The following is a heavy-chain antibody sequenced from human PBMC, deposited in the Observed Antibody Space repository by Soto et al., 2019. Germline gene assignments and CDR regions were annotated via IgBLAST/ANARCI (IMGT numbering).Heavy chain of an antibody. V-gene: IGHV3-23*01. CDR2: ISGSGRTI. CDR3: AKVGPSYYYGMDV. CDR1: GLDFSSEV. Sequence: GGSLRLSCAASGLDFSSEVMCWVRQAPGKGLEWVSSISGSGRTIYHADSMRGRFAISRDNSKNSLYLQLNNLRVDNTAVYYCAKVGPSYYYGMDVWGQGTTVTVSS. J-gene: IGHJ6*02. D-gene: IGHD1-26*01.